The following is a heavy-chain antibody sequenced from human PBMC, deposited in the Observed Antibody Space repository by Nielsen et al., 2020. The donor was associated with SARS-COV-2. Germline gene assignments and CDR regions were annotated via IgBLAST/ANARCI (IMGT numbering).Heavy chain of an antibody. CDR2: ISAYNGNT. CDR1: GFTFTSYG. CDR3: ASSGITGTNYGMDV. Sequence: ASVKVSCKASGFTFTSYGISWVRQAPGQGLEWMGWISAYNGNTNYAQKLQGRVTMTTDTSTSTAYMELRSLRSDDTAVYYCASSGITGTNYGMDVWGQGTTVTVSS. V-gene: IGHV1-18*04. D-gene: IGHD1-7*01. J-gene: IGHJ6*02.